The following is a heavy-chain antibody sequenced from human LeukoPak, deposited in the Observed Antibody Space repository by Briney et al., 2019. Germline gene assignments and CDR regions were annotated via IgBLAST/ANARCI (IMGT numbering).Heavy chain of an antibody. D-gene: IGHD2-2*01. Sequence: GGSLRLSCAASGFTFSNYWMSWVRQAPGKGLEWVATIRQDGSEKYYVDSVKGRFTISRDNAKNSLYLLMDSLRAEDTAVYYCARGYQDYYYYYGMDVWGKGTTVTVSS. V-gene: IGHV3-7*01. CDR1: GFTFSNYW. CDR3: ARGYQDYYYYYGMDV. CDR2: IRQDGSEK. J-gene: IGHJ6*04.